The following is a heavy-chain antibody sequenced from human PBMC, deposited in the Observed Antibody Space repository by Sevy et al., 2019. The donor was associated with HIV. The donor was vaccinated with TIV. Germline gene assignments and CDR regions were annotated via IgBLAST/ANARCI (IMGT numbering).Heavy chain of an antibody. CDR3: ASDFGRATGTTYYFDY. CDR1: GFTFSSYG. D-gene: IGHD1-1*01. V-gene: IGHV3-33*01. Sequence: GGSLRRSCAASGFTFSSYGMHWVRQAPGKGLEWVAGIWYDGSNKYYADSVKGRFTISRDNSKNTLYLQINSLRAEDTAVSYCASDFGRATGTTYYFDYWGQGTLVTVSS. J-gene: IGHJ4*02. CDR2: IWYDGSNK.